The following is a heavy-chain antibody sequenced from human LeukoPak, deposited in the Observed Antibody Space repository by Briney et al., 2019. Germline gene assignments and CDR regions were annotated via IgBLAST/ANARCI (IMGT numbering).Heavy chain of an antibody. CDR1: GFTFSSYS. CDR3: ARDRPPTCYMDV. J-gene: IGHJ6*03. D-gene: IGHD6-6*01. V-gene: IGHV3-21*01. CDR2: ISSSSSYI. Sequence: GGCLRLSCAASGFTFSSYSMNWVRQARGKGLEWVSSISSSSSYIYYADSVKGRFTISRDNAKNSLYLQMNSLRAEDTAVYYCARDRPPTCYMDVWGKGTTVTVSS.